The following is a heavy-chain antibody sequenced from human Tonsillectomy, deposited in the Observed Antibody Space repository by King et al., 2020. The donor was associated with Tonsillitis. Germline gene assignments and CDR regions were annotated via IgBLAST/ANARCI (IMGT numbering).Heavy chain of an antibody. V-gene: IGHV3-23*04. D-gene: IGHD2-15*01. CDR2: ISGSGGSA. CDR1: GFTFSSYA. J-gene: IGHJ4*02. Sequence: VQLVESGGGLVQPGGSLRLSCAASGFTFSSYAMSWVRQAPGKGLEWVSDISGSGGSANYADSVKGRFTFSRDNSKNTRHLQMNSLRAEDTAVYYCAKHQRACSGGSCYSSFDYWGQGTLVTVSS. CDR3: AKHQRACSGGSCYSSFDY.